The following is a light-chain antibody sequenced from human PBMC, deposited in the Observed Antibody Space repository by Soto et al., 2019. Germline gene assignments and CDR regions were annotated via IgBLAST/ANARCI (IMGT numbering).Light chain of an antibody. V-gene: IGKV2-30*01. CDR3: MQGTHWPLT. CDR2: EVS. Sequence: EVVMTQSPLSLPVTLGQPASIFCRSSQSLLYSDGKTFLTWFHQRPGQSPRRLIYEVSNRDSGVPDRFSGSEAGTHFTLKISRVEAEDVGVYYCMQGTHWPLTFGGGTKVELK. CDR1: QSLLYSDGKTF. J-gene: IGKJ4*01.